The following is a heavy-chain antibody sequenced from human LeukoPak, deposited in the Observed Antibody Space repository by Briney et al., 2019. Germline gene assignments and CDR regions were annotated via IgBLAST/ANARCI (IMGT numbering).Heavy chain of an antibody. CDR3: ARDSGRWLQFHWFDP. Sequence: PSETLSLTCTVSGGSISSYYWSWLRQPPGKGLEWIGYIYYSGSTNYNPSLKSRVTISVDTSKNQFSLKLSSVTAADTAVYYCARDSGRWLQFHWFDPWGQGTLSPSPQ. V-gene: IGHV4-59*01. CDR2: IYYSGST. CDR1: GGSISSYY. J-gene: IGHJ5*02. D-gene: IGHD5-24*01.